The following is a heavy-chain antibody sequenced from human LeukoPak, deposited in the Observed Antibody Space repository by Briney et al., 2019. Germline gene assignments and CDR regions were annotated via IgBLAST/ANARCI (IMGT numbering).Heavy chain of an antibody. CDR2: INPYHGKT. Sequence: GASVKVSCKASGYTFTGYYMHWVRQAPGQGLEWMGWINPYHGKTKYAQKFQGRVTMTTDTSTNTAHMELRSLTSDDTAVYFCARDRIAAAVLDYWGQGTLVTVSS. D-gene: IGHD6-13*01. V-gene: IGHV1-18*04. CDR1: GYTFTGYY. CDR3: ARDRIAAAVLDY. J-gene: IGHJ4*02.